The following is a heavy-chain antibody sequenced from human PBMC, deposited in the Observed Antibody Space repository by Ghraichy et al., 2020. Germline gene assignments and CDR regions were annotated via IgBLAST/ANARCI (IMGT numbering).Heavy chain of an antibody. Sequence: GGSLRLSCAVSGFTFSSDWMGWVRQAPGKGLEWVANINQVGRATYYVDSVKGRFTISRDNAKNSLYLQMNSLRVEDTAVYYCARHGSWSFDYWGQGTLVTASS. V-gene: IGHV3-7*01. CDR2: INQVGRAT. CDR1: GFTFSSDW. J-gene: IGHJ4*02. CDR3: ARHGSWSFDY. D-gene: IGHD6-13*01.